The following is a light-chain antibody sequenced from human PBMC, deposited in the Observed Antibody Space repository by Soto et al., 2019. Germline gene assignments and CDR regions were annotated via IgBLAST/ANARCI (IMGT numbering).Light chain of an antibody. CDR3: VSFTSSTTYV. CDR1: SSDVGGSNF. V-gene: IGLV2-14*03. CDR2: DVA. Sequence: QSALTQPASVSASPGQPITISCTGTSSDVGGSNFVSWYQQHPGKPPKLIIYDVATRPSGVSNRFSGSKSGSTASLIISRLQTEDEADYYCVSFTSSTTYVFGSGTKVTVL. J-gene: IGLJ1*01.